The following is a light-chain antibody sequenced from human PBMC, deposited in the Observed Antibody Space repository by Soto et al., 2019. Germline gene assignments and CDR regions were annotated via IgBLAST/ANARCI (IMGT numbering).Light chain of an antibody. CDR1: QSVSSSY. CDR3: QQYGSSRWT. Sequence: EIVLTQSPGTLSLSPGERATLSCRASQSVSSSYLAWYQQKPGQAPRLLIYGASSRATGIPDRFSRSGSGTDFTLTISSLEPEDFAVYYCQQYGSSRWTFGQGTKVEIK. CDR2: GAS. J-gene: IGKJ1*01. V-gene: IGKV3-20*01.